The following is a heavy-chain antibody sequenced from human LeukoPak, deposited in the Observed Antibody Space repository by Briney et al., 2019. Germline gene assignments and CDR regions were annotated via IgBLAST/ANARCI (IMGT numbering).Heavy chain of an antibody. CDR1: GGSISSYY. CDR3: ARHVGFITMVRGVINNNWFDP. J-gene: IGHJ5*02. D-gene: IGHD3-10*01. Sequence: SETLSLTCTVSGGSISSYYWSWIRQPPGKGLEWIGYIYYSGSTNYNPSLKSRVTISVDTSKKQFSLKLSSVTAADTAVYYCARHVGFITMVRGVINNNWFDPWGQGTLVTVSS. V-gene: IGHV4-59*08. CDR2: IYYSGST.